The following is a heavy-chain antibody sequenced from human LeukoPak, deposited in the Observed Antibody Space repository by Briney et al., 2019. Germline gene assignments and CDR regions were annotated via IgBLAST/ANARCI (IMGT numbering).Heavy chain of an antibody. D-gene: IGHD1-26*01. V-gene: IGHV4-30-4*08. CDR3: ARGLARSYAFDY. CDR2: IYYSGST. Sequence: SETLSLTCTVSGGSISSGDYYWSWIRQPPGKGLEWIGYIYYSGSTYYNPSLKSRVTISVDTSKNQFSLKLSSVTAADTAVYYCARGLARSYAFDYWGQGTLVTVSS. CDR1: GGSISSGDYY. J-gene: IGHJ4*02.